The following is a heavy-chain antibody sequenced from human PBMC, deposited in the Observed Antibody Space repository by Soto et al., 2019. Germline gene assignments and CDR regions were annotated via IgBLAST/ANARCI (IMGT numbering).Heavy chain of an antibody. Sequence: PGGSLRLSCAASGFTFSDYYMSWIRQAPGKGLEWVSYISSSGSTIYYADSVKGRFTISRDNAKNSLYLQMNSLRAEDTAVYYCARVVEKYNWNYQGTGWFDPWGQGTLVTVSS. CDR3: ARVVEKYNWNYQGTGWFDP. CDR2: ISSSGSTI. V-gene: IGHV3-11*01. D-gene: IGHD1-7*01. CDR1: GFTFSDYY. J-gene: IGHJ5*02.